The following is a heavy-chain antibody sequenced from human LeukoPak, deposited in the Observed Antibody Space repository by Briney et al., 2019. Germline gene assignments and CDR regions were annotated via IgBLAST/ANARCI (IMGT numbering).Heavy chain of an antibody. V-gene: IGHV3-23*01. Sequence: PGGSLRLSCEASGFTFGSHAMYWVRQAPGKGLEWVAGIFGSGGSPHYADPVKGRFTISRDNPKNTLYLQMNSLRAEDTAVYFCAKRGVVIRVILVGFHKEAYYFDSWGQGALVTVSS. CDR2: IFGSGGSP. J-gene: IGHJ4*02. D-gene: IGHD3-22*01. CDR1: GFTFGSHA. CDR3: AKRGVVIRVILVGFHKEAYYFDS.